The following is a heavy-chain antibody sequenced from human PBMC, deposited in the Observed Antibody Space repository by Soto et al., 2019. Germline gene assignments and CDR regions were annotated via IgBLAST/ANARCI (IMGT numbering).Heavy chain of an antibody. J-gene: IGHJ4*02. V-gene: IGHV4-39*01. CDR2: IYYSGST. CDR3: ARHPPIAVAAIDY. Sequence: QLQLQESGPGLVKPSETLSLTCTVSGGSISSSSYYWGWIRQPPGKGLEWIGTIYYSGSTYYNPSLTSRVTLSVDTSTNQLSLKLSSVTAADTAVYSCARHPPIAVAAIDYWGQGTLVTVSS. CDR1: GGSISSSSYY. D-gene: IGHD6-19*01.